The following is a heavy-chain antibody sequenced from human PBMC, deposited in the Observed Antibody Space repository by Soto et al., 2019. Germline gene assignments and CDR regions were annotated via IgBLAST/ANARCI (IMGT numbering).Heavy chain of an antibody. V-gene: IGHV1-18*01. D-gene: IGHD3-22*01. CDR3: ARDSNYYDSSGHYGMDV. CDR2: ISAYNGNT. CDR1: GYTFTSYG. J-gene: IGHJ6*02. Sequence: QVQLVQSGAEVKKPGASVKVSCKASGYTFTSYGISWVRQAPGQGLEWMGWISAYNGNTNYAQKLQGRVTMTTKTPTSTAYMELRSLRSDDTAVYYCARDSNYYDSSGHYGMDVWGQGTTVTVSS.